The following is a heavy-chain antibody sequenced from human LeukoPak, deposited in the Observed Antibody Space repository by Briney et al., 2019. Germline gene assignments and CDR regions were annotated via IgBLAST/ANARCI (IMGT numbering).Heavy chain of an antibody. V-gene: IGHV3-53*01. CDR1: GFTVSSNY. Sequence: PGGSLRLSCAASGFTVSSNYMSWVRQAPGKRLEWVSVIYSGGSRYYADSVKGRFTISRDNSKNTLYLLMNSLRAEDTAVYYCARVLSGRGSLYSYYYYMDVWGKGTTVTISS. CDR3: ARVLSGRGSLYSYYYYMDV. CDR2: IYSGGSR. J-gene: IGHJ6*03. D-gene: IGHD3-10*01.